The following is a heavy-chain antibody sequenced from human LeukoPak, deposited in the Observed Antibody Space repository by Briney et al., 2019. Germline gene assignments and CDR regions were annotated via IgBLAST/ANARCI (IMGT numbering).Heavy chain of an antibody. CDR2: IRSKANSYAT. D-gene: IGHD1-26*01. CDR3: TRHLSAVGATTGSNAFDI. CDR1: GFTFSGSA. V-gene: IGHV3-73*01. J-gene: IGHJ3*02. Sequence: GGSLRLSCAASGFTFSGSAMHWVRQASGKGLEWVGRIRSKANSYATAYAASVKGRFTISRDDSKNTAYLQMNSLKTEDTAVYYCTRHLSAVGATTGSNAFDIWGQGTMVTVSS.